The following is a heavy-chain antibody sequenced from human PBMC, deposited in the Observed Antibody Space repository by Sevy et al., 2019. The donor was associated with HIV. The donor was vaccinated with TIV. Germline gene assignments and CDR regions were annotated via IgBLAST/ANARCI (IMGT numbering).Heavy chain of an antibody. J-gene: IGHJ4*02. V-gene: IGHV4-39*01. CDR1: GGSISSSSYY. Sequence: SETLSLTCTVSGGSISSSSYYWGWIRQPPGKGLEWIGSIYYSGSTYYNPSLKSRVTISVDTSKNQFSLKLSSVTAADTAVYYCASQDGYCSAGSCFGIDYWGQGTLVTVSS. D-gene: IGHD2-15*01. CDR2: IYYSGST. CDR3: ASQDGYCSAGSCFGIDY.